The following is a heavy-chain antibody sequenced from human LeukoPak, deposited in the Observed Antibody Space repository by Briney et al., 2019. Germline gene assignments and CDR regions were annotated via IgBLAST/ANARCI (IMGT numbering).Heavy chain of an antibody. V-gene: IGHV3-33*01. CDR3: ARGARYYDSSGYSISDY. Sequence: GGSPRLSCAASGFTFSSYGMHWVRQAPGKGLEWVAVIWYDGSNKYYADSVKGRFTISRDNSKNTLYLQMNSLRAEDTAVYYCARGARYYDSSGYSISDYWGQGTLVTVSS. CDR1: GFTFSSYG. CDR2: IWYDGSNK. D-gene: IGHD3-22*01. J-gene: IGHJ4*02.